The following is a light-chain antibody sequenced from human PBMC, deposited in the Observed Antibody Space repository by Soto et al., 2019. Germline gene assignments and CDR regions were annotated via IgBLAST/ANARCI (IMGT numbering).Light chain of an antibody. V-gene: IGKV4-1*01. CDR2: WAS. Sequence: DIVMTQSPDSLTVSLGESATINCKSSQSVLYSSNNKNYLAWYQQKPGQPPKLLIYWASTRESGVPDRFSGSGSGTDFTLTIISLQAEDVAVYFCQQYFSPPITFGQGTRPEIK. CDR3: QQYFSPPIT. CDR1: QSVLYSSNNKNY. J-gene: IGKJ5*01.